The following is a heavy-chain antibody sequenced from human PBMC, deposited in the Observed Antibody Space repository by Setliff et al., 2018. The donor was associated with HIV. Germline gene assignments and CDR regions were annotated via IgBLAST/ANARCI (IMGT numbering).Heavy chain of an antibody. Sequence: GGSLRLSCAASGFTFSHFYMAWIRQAPGKGLEWVAYISYSGTSIYYRDSVKGRFTISRDNAKSSLYLQMSSLRADDTAMYFCARLGSGWSDSYYYAMDIWGQGTTVTVSS. CDR3: ARLGSGWSDSYYYAMDI. D-gene: IGHD6-19*01. CDR1: GFTFSHFY. J-gene: IGHJ6*02. CDR2: ISYSGTSI. V-gene: IGHV3-11*01.